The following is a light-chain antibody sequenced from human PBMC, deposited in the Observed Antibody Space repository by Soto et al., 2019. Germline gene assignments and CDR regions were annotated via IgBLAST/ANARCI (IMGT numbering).Light chain of an antibody. CDR1: QSVSSY. V-gene: IGKV3-11*01. CDR3: QQRADWPIT. Sequence: EIVLTQSPATLSLSPGERATLSCRASQSVSSYLAWYQQKSGQAPRLLIYGASSRATGIPDRFSGSGSGTDFTLTISRLEPEDFGVYYCQQRADWPITFGPGTKVDIK. J-gene: IGKJ3*01. CDR2: GAS.